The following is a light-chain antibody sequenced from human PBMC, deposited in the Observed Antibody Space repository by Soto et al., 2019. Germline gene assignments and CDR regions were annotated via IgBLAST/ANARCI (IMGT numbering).Light chain of an antibody. CDR1: SSDVGGYDY. CDR2: EVS. CDR3: SSYVGTNSYV. J-gene: IGLJ1*01. V-gene: IGLV2-8*01. Sequence: QSVLTQPPSASGSPGQSVTISCTGTSSDVGGYDYVSWYKQHPGKAPKLMIYEVSKRPSGVPDRFSGSKSGNTAALTVSELQAEDEADYYCSSYVGTNSYVFGTGTKLTVL.